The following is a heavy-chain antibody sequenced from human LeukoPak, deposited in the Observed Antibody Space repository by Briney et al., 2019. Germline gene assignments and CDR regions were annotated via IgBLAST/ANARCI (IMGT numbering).Heavy chain of an antibody. V-gene: IGHV4-39*01. D-gene: IGHD6-19*01. Sequence: SETLSHICTVSGGSIISSSYYWGWIRQPPGKGLEWIGSIYYSGSTYYNPSLKSRVAISVDTSKNQFSLKLSSVTAADTAVYYCARQVYSSGWYRGAFDIWGQGTLVTVSS. J-gene: IGHJ3*02. CDR2: IYYSGST. CDR3: ARQVYSSGWYRGAFDI. CDR1: GGSIISSSYY.